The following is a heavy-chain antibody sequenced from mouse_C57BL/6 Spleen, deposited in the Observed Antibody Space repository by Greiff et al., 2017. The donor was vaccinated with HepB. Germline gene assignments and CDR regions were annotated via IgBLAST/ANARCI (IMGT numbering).Heavy chain of an antibody. CDR2: INPSTGGT. D-gene: IGHD2-4*01. CDR3: AFYYDYDKGPMDY. V-gene: IGHV1-42*01. J-gene: IGHJ4*01. CDR1: GYSFTGYY. Sequence: VQLKQSGPELVKPGASVKISCKASGYSFTGYYMNWVKQSPEKSLEWIGEINPSTGGTTYNQKFKAKATLTVDKSSSTAYMQLKSLTSEDSAVYYCAFYYDYDKGPMDYWGQGTSVTVSS.